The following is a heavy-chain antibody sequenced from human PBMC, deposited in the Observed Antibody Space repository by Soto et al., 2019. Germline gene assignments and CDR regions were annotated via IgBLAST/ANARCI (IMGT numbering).Heavy chain of an antibody. J-gene: IGHJ5*02. D-gene: IGHD2-2*01. V-gene: IGHV3-30-3*01. Sequence: PGGSLRLSCEASGFIFNYYGMHWVRQAPGKGLEWVAAISNDGNTKHYADFVKGRFTISRDNANNTVHLQMKSLRPEDTAMFYCARSAGYRSSWDWFVPLGQGTLVTVSS. CDR2: ISNDGNTK. CDR3: ARSAGYRSSWDWFVP. CDR1: GFIFNYYG.